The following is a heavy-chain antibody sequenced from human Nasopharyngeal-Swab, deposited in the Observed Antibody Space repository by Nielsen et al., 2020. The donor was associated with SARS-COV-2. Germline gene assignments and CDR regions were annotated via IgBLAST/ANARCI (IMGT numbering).Heavy chain of an antibody. Sequence: ASVKVSCKASGYTFTSYGISWVRQAPGQGLEWMGWMNPNSGNTGYAQKFQGRVTMTRNTSISTAYMELSSLRSEDTAVYYCARSTMVRGYYYYYGMDVWGQGTTVTVSS. CDR2: MNPNSGNT. V-gene: IGHV1-8*02. CDR3: ARSTMVRGYYYYYGMDV. CDR1: GYTFTSYG. D-gene: IGHD3-10*01. J-gene: IGHJ6*02.